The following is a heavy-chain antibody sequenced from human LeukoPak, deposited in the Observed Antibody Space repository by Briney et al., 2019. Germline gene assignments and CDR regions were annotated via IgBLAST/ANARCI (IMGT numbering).Heavy chain of an antibody. J-gene: IGHJ4*02. D-gene: IGHD3-16*01. CDR3: AKVSVCYGCYLDY. Sequence: GGSLRLSCAASGNTFSSHGLTWVRQAPGKGLEWVSTINGAGDNTYYAETVKGRFTISRDNSKNTLYLQMHSLRAEDTVIYYCAKVSVCYGCYLDYWGQGTLVTVS. CDR2: INGAGDNT. CDR1: GNTFSSHG. V-gene: IGHV3-23*01.